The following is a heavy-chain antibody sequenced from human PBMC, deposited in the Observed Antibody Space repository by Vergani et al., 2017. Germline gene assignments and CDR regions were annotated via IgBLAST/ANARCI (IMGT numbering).Heavy chain of an antibody. Sequence: QVTLRESGPALVKPTQTLTLTCTFSGFSLSTSGMCVSWIRQPPGKALEWLALIDWDDDKYYSTSLKTRLTISKDTSKNQVVLTMTNMDPVDTSTYYCARIPPVRAGYYYYYMDVWGKGTTVTVSS. J-gene: IGHJ6*03. D-gene: IGHD3-10*01. V-gene: IGHV2-70*01. CDR2: IDWDDDK. CDR3: ARIPPVRAGYYYYYMDV. CDR1: GFSLSTSGMC.